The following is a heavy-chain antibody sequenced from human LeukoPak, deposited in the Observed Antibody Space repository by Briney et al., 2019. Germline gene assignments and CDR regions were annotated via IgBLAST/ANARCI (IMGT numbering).Heavy chain of an antibody. CDR2: ISHGGDSA. CDR3: AKGRSGWYEGLDY. J-gene: IGHJ4*02. D-gene: IGHD6-19*01. Sequence: GSLRLSCTASGFTFSTYAMTWVRQAPGKGLEWVSVISHGGDSAWYADSVKGRFTISRDNSKSTLFLQMNSLSADDTAIYYCAKGRSGWYEGLDYWGQGILVPVSS. CDR1: GFTFSTYA. V-gene: IGHV3-23*01.